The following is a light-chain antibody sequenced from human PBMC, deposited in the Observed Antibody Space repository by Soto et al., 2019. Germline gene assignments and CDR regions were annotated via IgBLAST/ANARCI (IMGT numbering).Light chain of an antibody. V-gene: IGKV3-11*01. CDR3: QQRNIWPPVT. Sequence: EMVLTQSPAIRSLSPGSXXTLSSPASPSVTNYLAWYQQKPGQPPRLLIYGAFNRAAGIPARFSGSGSGTDFTLTISSLEPEDSAVYYCQQRNIWPPVTFGQGTRLEI. J-gene: IGKJ5*01. CDR2: GAF. CDR1: PSVTNY.